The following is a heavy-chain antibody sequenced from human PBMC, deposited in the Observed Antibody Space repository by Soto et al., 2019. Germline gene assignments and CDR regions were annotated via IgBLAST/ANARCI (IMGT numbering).Heavy chain of an antibody. CDR1: GFTFNSHW. CDR2: INFEGTTT. Sequence: EVQLVESGGGLVQPGGSLRLSCAASGFTFNSHWIHWVRQAPGKGLVWVSRINFEGTTTNYADSVKGRFTISRDNAKNTLYLQMNSLRDEDTAVYYCARGGFRQWLLDYWGQGSLVTVSS. CDR3: ARGGFRQWLLDY. D-gene: IGHD5-12*01. J-gene: IGHJ4*02. V-gene: IGHV3-74*01.